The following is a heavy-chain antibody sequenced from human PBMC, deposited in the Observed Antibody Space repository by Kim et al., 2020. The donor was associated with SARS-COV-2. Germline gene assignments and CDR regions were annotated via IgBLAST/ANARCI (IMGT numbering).Heavy chain of an antibody. CDR2: INHSGST. CDR3: ARVRSSRFIIFYYYGMDV. Sequence: SETLSLTCAVYGGSFSGYYWSWIRQPPGKGLEWIGEINHSGSTNYNPSLKSRVTISVDTSKNQFSLKLISVTAADTAVYYCARVRSSRFIIFYYYGMDVWGQGTTVTVSS. CDR1: GGSFSGYY. D-gene: IGHD6-13*01. V-gene: IGHV4-34*01. J-gene: IGHJ6*02.